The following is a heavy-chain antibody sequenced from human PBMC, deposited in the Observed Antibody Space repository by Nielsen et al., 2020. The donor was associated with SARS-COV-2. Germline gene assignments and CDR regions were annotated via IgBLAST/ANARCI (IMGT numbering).Heavy chain of an antibody. CDR1: GFTFGDAI. Sequence: GGSLRLSCAASGFTFGDAIIHWVRQASGKGLEWVGRIRSKTNNYETSYAASVKGRFIISRDESKNMAYLQMNGLKTDDTAVYYCKHYYDMDVWGQGTTVTVSS. V-gene: IGHV3-73*01. CDR3: KHYYDMDV. CDR2: IRSKTNNYET. J-gene: IGHJ6*02.